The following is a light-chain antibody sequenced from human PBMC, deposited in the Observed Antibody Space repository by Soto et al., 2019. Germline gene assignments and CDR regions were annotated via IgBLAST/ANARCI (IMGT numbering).Light chain of an antibody. CDR2: DAS. J-gene: IGKJ1*01. Sequence: EIVMTQSPATLSVSPGERATLSCRASQNIGNKVGWYQQKPGQAPRLLIYDASNRATGIPARFSGSGSGTEFTLTISSLQPDDFATYYCQQYNDYSWTFGQGTKVDNK. CDR3: QQYNDYSWT. CDR1: QNIGNK. V-gene: IGKV3D-15*01.